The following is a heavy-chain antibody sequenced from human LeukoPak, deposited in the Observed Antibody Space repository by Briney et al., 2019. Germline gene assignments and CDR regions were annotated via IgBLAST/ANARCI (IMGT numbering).Heavy chain of an antibody. CDR2: INPNSGGT. J-gene: IGHJ4*02. D-gene: IGHD3-3*01. CDR1: GYTFTGYY. Sequence: ASVKVSCKASGYTFTGYYMHWVRQAPGQGLEWMGWINPNSGGTNYAQKFQGRVTITRDTSISTAYMELSRLRSDDTAVYYCATWKNDFWSGYYTHYYFDYWGQGTLVTVSS. V-gene: IGHV1-2*02. CDR3: ATWKNDFWSGYYTHYYFDY.